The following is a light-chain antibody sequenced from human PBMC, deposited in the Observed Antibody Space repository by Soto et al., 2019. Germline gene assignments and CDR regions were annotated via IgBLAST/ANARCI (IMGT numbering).Light chain of an antibody. Sequence: ENVLTQSPGTLSLSPGERVTLSCRASQSVSSSYLAWYQQKPGQAPRLLIYGASSRATGIPDRFSGSGSGTDFTLTISRLEPEDFAVYYCQQYGSSLWTFGQGTKVEIK. J-gene: IGKJ1*01. CDR2: GAS. CDR1: QSVSSSY. V-gene: IGKV3-20*01. CDR3: QQYGSSLWT.